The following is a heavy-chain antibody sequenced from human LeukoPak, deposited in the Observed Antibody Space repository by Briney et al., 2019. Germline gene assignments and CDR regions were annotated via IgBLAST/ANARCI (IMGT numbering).Heavy chain of an antibody. CDR3: ARCYYDSSGYYDAFDI. D-gene: IGHD3-22*01. CDR1: GGSISSYY. CDR2: IYTSGST. Sequence: PSETLSLTCTVSGGSISSYYWSWIRQPAGKGLEWIGLIYTSGSTNYNPSLKSRVTMSVDTSKNQFSLKLSSVTAADTAVYYCARCYYDSSGYYDAFDIWGQGTMVTVSS. V-gene: IGHV4-4*07. J-gene: IGHJ3*02.